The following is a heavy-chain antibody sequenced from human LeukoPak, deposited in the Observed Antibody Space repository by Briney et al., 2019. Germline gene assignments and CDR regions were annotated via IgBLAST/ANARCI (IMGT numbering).Heavy chain of an antibody. D-gene: IGHD2-21*02. CDR2: IYHSGST. CDR1: GGSISSSNW. J-gene: IGHJ4*02. Sequence: SGTLSLTCAVSGGSISSSNWWSWGRPPPGKGLEWIGVIYHSGSTNYNPSLKSRVTISVDKSKNQFSLKLSSVTAADTAVYYCARLHCGGDCYSPIWDYWGQGTLVTVSS. CDR3: ARLHCGGDCYSPIWDY. V-gene: IGHV4-4*02.